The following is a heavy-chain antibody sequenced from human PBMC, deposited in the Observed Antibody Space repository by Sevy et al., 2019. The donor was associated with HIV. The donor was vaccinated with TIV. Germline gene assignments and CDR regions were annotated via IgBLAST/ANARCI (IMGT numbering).Heavy chain of an antibody. V-gene: IGHV3-30-3*01. Sequence: GGSLRLSCAASGFTFSMYAIKWVRQAPGKGLEWVALISYDGGNKYHADSVKGRFTISRDISKNTLYLQMNSLGAEETAVYYCARVNSFDGDYVGGDYWGQGTLVTVSS. CDR2: ISYDGGNK. CDR3: ARVNSFDGDYVGGDY. D-gene: IGHD4-17*01. J-gene: IGHJ4*02. CDR1: GFTFSMYA.